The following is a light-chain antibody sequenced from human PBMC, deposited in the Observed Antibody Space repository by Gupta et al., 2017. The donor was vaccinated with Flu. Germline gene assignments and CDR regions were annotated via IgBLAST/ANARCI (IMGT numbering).Light chain of an antibody. CDR3: HQRYDWPPT. J-gene: IGKJ2*01. CDR2: DAS. Sequence: PATLSLSPRERATLSCIASQSVSSYLAWSQQKPGQAPRLLISDASTRSTGLPATFRGRRSLTDFTLTIRSLVPEDFAVYFCHQRYDWPPTFRPGAKLGIK. CDR1: QSVSSY. V-gene: IGKV3-11*01.